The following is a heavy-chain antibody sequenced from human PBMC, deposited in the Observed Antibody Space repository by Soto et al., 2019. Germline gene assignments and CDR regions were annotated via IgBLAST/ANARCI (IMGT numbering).Heavy chain of an antibody. CDR2: IYYSGST. CDR3: ARGLWFGELQLDY. J-gene: IGHJ4*02. V-gene: IGHV4-31*01. Sequence: SETLSLTCTVSGGSISSGGYYWSWIRQHPGKGLEWIGYIYYSGSTYYNPSLKSLVTISVDTSKNQFSLKLSSVTAADTAVYYCARGLWFGELQLDYWGQGTLVTVSS. D-gene: IGHD3-10*01. CDR1: GGSISSGGYY.